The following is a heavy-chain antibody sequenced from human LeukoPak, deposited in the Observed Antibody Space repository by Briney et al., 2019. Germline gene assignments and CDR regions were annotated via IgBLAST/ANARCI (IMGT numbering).Heavy chain of an antibody. CDR1: GGSVNTNAYF. CDR3: ARYREAYDHRPHALDL. CDR2: IYSSGNT. D-gene: IGHD5-24*01. Sequence: PSETLSLTCTVSGGSVNTNAYFWNWLRQAAGKGLEWISRIYSSGNTEYNPSLHSRVTMSLDTSKNHFSLKLSSATASDTAVYYCARYREAYDHRPHALDLWGQGTTVTVSS. V-gene: IGHV4-61*02. J-gene: IGHJ3*01.